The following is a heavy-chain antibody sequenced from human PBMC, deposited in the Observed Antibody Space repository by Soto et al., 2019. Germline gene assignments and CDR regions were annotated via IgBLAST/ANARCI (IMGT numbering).Heavy chain of an antibody. D-gene: IGHD3-3*01. Sequence: GGSLRLSCTASGFTFGDYAMSWFRQAPGKGLEWVGFIRSKAYGGTTEYAASVKGRFTISRDDSKSIAYLQMNSLKTEDTAVYYCTREREAIFGVARGYYYYYYGMDVWGQGTTVTVSS. V-gene: IGHV3-49*03. CDR1: GFTFGDYA. CDR2: IRSKAYGGTT. J-gene: IGHJ6*02. CDR3: TREREAIFGVARGYYYYYYGMDV.